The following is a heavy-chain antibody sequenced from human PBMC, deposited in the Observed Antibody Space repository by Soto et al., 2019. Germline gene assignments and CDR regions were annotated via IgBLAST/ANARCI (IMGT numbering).Heavy chain of an antibody. CDR1: GYTFTGHY. CDR2: IGPESGAT. J-gene: IGHJ4*02. Sequence: QVQLVQSGAEVKKPGASVKVSCKASGYTFTGHYIHWVRQAPQQGPEWMGEIGPESGATRYAQKSQGRVTLTRDMSITTVYMELNNLSPDDTAVYYCGRGRSGQIVVFYWGQGTPVTVSS. V-gene: IGHV1-2*02. D-gene: IGHD1-26*01. CDR3: GRGRSGQIVVFY.